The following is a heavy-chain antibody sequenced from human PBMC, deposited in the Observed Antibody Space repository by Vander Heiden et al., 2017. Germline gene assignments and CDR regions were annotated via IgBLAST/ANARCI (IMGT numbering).Heavy chain of an antibody. V-gene: IGHV4-34*01. Sequence: QVQLQHWGAGPFKLSETLSPTCAVYGGSFGGYYWSWIRQPPGKGLEWVGEINQSGSTNYNPSLKSRVTISVDTSKNQFSLKLSSVTAADTAVYYCARGSDYGDYVPDYWGQGTLVTVSS. CDR3: ARGSDYGDYVPDY. J-gene: IGHJ4*02. D-gene: IGHD4-17*01. CDR2: INQSGST. CDR1: GGSFGGYY.